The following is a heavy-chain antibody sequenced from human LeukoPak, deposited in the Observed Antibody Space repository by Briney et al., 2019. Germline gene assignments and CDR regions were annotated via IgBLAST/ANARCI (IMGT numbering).Heavy chain of an antibody. CDR2: ISSNGGST. D-gene: IGHD5-24*01. Sequence: GGSLRLSCAASGFTFSSYAMHWVRQAPGKGLEYVSAISSNGGSTYYANSVKGRFTISRDNSKNTLYLQMGSLRAEDTAVYYCARDGYNNYAFDIWGQGTMVTVSS. V-gene: IGHV3-64*01. J-gene: IGHJ3*02. CDR3: ARDGYNNYAFDI. CDR1: GFTFSSYA.